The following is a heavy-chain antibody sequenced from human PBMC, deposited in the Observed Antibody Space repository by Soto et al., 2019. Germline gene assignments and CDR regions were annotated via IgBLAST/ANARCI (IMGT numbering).Heavy chain of an antibody. D-gene: IGHD3-16*01. V-gene: IGHV1-18*01. CDR3: AMVDVYVTPSPQDV. J-gene: IGHJ6*02. CDR2: INTYDGNT. CDR1: GYTFTRYG. Sequence: ASVKVSCKASGYTFTRYGIGWARQAPGQGLEWMGWINTYDGNTNYAQNVQGRVTLTTDTSTSTAYMELRSLRSNDTAIYYCAMVDVYVTPSPQDVWGQGTTVTVSS.